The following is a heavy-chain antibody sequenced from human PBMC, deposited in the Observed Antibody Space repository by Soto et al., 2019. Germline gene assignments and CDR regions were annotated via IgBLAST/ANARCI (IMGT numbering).Heavy chain of an antibody. CDR2: MYYSGTT. V-gene: IGHV4-39*01. Sequence: SETLSLTCTVSGGSMSSSDFYWGWLRQTPGKGLELIGSMYYSGTTYYNPSLKSRVTISVDTSKNQFTLKLISVTAADTAVYYCAVVDSTGNWFDPWGEGALVTV. D-gene: IGHD6-25*01. CDR3: AVVDSTGNWFDP. J-gene: IGHJ5*02. CDR1: GGSMSSSDFY.